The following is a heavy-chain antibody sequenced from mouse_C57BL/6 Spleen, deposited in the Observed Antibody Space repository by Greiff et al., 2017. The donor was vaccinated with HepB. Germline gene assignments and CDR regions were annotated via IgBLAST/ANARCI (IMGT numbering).Heavy chain of an antibody. J-gene: IGHJ4*01. CDR1: GYAFSSSW. V-gene: IGHV1-82*01. D-gene: IGHD1-1*01. CDR2: IYPGDGDT. CDR3: ARDYYGSGDYAMDY. Sequence: QVQLQQSGPELVKPGASVKISCKASGYAFSSSWMNWVKQRPGEGLEWIGRIYPGDGDTNYNGKFKGKATLTADKSSSTAYMQLSSLTSEDSAVYFCARDYYGSGDYAMDYWGQGTSVTVSS.